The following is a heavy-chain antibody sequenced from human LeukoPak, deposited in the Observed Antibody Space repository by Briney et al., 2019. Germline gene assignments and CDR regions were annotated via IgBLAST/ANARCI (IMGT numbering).Heavy chain of an antibody. CDR1: GGSISSSSYY. CDR3: ARQWLVSHWFDP. Sequence: SETLSLTCTVSGGSISSSSYYWGWIRQPPGKGLEWIGSIYYSGSTYYNPSLKSRVTISVDTSKNQFSLKLSSATAADTAVYYCARQWLVSHWFDPWGQGTLVTVSS. V-gene: IGHV4-39*01. D-gene: IGHD6-19*01. CDR2: IYYSGST. J-gene: IGHJ5*02.